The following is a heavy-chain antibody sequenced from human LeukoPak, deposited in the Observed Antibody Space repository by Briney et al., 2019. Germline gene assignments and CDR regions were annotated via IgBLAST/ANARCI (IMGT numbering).Heavy chain of an antibody. CDR2: IKQDGSAK. Sequence: PGGSLRLSCAASGFTFNNYWMSWVRQVPGKGLQWVANIKQDGSAKFYVDSVKGRFTISRGNTKNSLYLRMNSLRVEDTAVYYCARGDFSDYGDYVDAFDIWGQGTMVTVSS. J-gene: IGHJ3*02. D-gene: IGHD4-17*01. CDR1: GFTFNNYW. CDR3: ARGDFSDYGDYVDAFDI. V-gene: IGHV3-7*01.